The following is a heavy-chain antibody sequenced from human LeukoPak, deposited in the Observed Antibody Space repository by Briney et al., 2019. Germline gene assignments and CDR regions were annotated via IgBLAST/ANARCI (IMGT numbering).Heavy chain of an antibody. J-gene: IGHJ5*02. CDR1: GFTFISYW. CDR3: ARKGSISWQNWFDP. V-gene: IGHV3-7*01. D-gene: IGHD6-13*01. Sequence: GGSLRLSCAASGFTFISYWMSWVRQAPGKGLEWVANIKQDGSEKYYVDSVKGRFTISRDNAKNSLYLQMNSLRAEDTAVYYCARKGSISWQNWFDPWGQGTLVTVSS. CDR2: IKQDGSEK.